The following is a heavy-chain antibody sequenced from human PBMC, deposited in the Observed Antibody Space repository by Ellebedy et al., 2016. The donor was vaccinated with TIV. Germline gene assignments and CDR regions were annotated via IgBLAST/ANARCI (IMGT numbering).Heavy chain of an antibody. D-gene: IGHD5-12*01. CDR1: GFTFRSYA. J-gene: IGHJ4*02. CDR3: AASIGAPFHS. CDR2: ITWNGGSI. V-gene: IGHV3-20*04. Sequence: GGSLRLSCAASGFTFRSYAMSWVRQAPGKGLEWVASITWNGGSIGYADSVKGRFTISRDNAKNSLYLQMNSLRAEDTAVYYCAASIGAPFHSWGQGTLVTVSS.